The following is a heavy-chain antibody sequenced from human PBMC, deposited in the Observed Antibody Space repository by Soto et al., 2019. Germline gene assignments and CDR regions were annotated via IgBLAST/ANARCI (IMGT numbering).Heavy chain of an antibody. CDR1: GESFSGYY. CDR3: ARVGPWVPYYYDSSPYTFENRFDP. V-gene: IGHV4-34*01. Sequence: SETLSLTCAVYGESFSGYYWSWIRQPPGKGLEWIGEINHSGSTNYNPSLKSRVTLSIDMTNNHVSLILNSVTAADTAVYYCARVGPWVPYYYDSSPYTFENRFDPWGQGTLVTVSS. D-gene: IGHD3-22*01. J-gene: IGHJ5*02. CDR2: INHSGST.